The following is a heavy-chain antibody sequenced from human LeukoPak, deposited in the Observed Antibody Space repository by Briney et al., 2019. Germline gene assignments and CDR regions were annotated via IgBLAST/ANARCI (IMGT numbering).Heavy chain of an antibody. D-gene: IGHD3-9*01. Sequence: PSETLSLTCAVYGGSFSGYYWSWIRQPPGKGLEWIGEINHSGSTNYNPSLKSRVTISVDTSKNQFSLKLSSVTAADTAVYYCARSRRDILTGYYMPRRDYYYMDVWGKGTTVTVSS. CDR2: INHSGST. CDR1: GGSFSGYY. J-gene: IGHJ6*03. CDR3: ARSRRDILTGYYMPRRDYYYMDV. V-gene: IGHV4-34*01.